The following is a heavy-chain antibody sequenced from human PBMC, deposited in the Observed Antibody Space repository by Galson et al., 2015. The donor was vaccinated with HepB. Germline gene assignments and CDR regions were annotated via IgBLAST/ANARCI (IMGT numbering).Heavy chain of an antibody. CDR3: AKGPDYGDLYYYYYMDV. D-gene: IGHD4-17*01. CDR2: ISYDGSNK. CDR1: GFTFSSYG. V-gene: IGHV3-30*18. Sequence: SLRLSCAASGFTFSSYGMHWVRQAPGKGLEWVAVISYDGSNKYYADAVKGRFTISRDNSKNTLYLQMSSLRAEDTAVYYCAKGPDYGDLYYYYYMDVWGKGTTVTVSS. J-gene: IGHJ6*03.